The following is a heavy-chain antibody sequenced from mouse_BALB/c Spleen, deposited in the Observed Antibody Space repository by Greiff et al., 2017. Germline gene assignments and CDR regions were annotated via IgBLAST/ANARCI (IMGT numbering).Heavy chain of an antibody. Sequence: QVQLQQSGAELARPGASVKMSCKASGYTFTSYTMHWVKQWPGQGLEWIGYINPSSGYTNYNQKFKDKATLTADKSSSTAYIQLSSLTSEDSAVYYCAREAYSEAFDYWGQGTTLTVSS. CDR3: AREAYSEAFDY. V-gene: IGHV1-4*01. J-gene: IGHJ2*01. CDR1: GYTFTSYT. D-gene: IGHD2-12*01. CDR2: INPSSGYT.